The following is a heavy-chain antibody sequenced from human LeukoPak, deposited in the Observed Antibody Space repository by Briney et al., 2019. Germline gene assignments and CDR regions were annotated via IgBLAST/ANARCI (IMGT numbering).Heavy chain of an antibody. Sequence: GGSLRLSCAASGFTFSSYSMNWVRQAPGKGLELVSSISSSSSYIYYADSAKGRFTISRDNAKNSLYLQMNSLRAEDTAVYYCARVHWTDGAFDIWGQGTMVTVSS. J-gene: IGHJ3*02. V-gene: IGHV3-21*01. CDR2: ISSSSSYI. D-gene: IGHD3/OR15-3a*01. CDR1: GFTFSSYS. CDR3: ARVHWTDGAFDI.